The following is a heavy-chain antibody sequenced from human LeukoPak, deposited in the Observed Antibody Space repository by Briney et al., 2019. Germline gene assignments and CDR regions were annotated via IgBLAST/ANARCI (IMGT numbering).Heavy chain of an antibody. CDR3: AKDGVSGIAARFDY. V-gene: IGHV3-23*01. D-gene: IGHD6-6*01. Sequence: GGSLRLSCAASGFTFSSYAMSWVRQAPGKGLEWVSGISGSGGSTYYADSVKGLFTISRDNSKNTLYLQMNSLRAEDTAVYYCAKDGVSGIAARFDYWGQGTLVTVSS. J-gene: IGHJ4*02. CDR2: ISGSGGST. CDR1: GFTFSSYA.